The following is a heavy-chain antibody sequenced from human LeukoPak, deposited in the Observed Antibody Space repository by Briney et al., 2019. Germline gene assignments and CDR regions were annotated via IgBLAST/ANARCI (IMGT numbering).Heavy chain of an antibody. Sequence: GGSLRLSCAASGFTFSSYGMHWVRQAPGKGLEWVAVIWYDGSNKYYADSVKGRFTISRDNSKNTLYLQMNSLRAEDTAVYYCARDGQQLAYYYYGMDVWGQGTTVTVSS. D-gene: IGHD6-13*01. CDR2: IWYDGSNK. V-gene: IGHV3-33*01. J-gene: IGHJ6*02. CDR3: ARDGQQLAYYYYGMDV. CDR1: GFTFSSYG.